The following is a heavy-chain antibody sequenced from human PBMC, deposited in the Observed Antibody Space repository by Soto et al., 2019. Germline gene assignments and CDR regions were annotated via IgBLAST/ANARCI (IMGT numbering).Heavy chain of an antibody. Sequence: SETLSLTCAVSGGSISSGGYSWSWIRKPPGKGLEWIGYIYHSGSTYYNPSLKSRVTISVDRSKNQFSLKLSSVTAADTAVYYCARGPPLLWWSQGTLVTVSS. CDR2: IYHSGST. CDR1: GGSISSGGYS. V-gene: IGHV4-30-2*01. CDR3: ARGPPLLW. J-gene: IGHJ4*02. D-gene: IGHD2-21*01.